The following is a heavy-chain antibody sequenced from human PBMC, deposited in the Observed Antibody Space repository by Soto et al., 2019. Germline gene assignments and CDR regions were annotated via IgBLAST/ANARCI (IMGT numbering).Heavy chain of an antibody. CDR1: GGSFNTYA. Sequence: ASVKVSCKASGGSFNTYAISWVRQAPGQGLEWIGWISAYNGNTNYAQKLQGRVTMTTDTSTSTAYMELRSLRSDDTAVYYCARNGCISTSCPNWFDPWGQGTLVTVSS. V-gene: IGHV1-18*04. J-gene: IGHJ5*02. CDR2: ISAYNGNT. CDR3: ARNGCISTSCPNWFDP. D-gene: IGHD2-2*01.